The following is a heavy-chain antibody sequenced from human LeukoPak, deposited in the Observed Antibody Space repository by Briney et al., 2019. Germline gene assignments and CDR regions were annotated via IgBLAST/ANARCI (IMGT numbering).Heavy chain of an antibody. V-gene: IGHV4-59*01. CDR2: IYYTGTT. J-gene: IGHJ4*02. CDR1: GGSFSTYY. CDR3: ARAGANGIEAAGSLRY. D-gene: IGHD6-13*01. Sequence: SETLSLTCTVSGGSFSTYYWSWIRQHPGKGLEWIGFIYYTGTTNYNPSLKSRVTISVDTSKNQFSLKLSSVTAADTAVYYCARAGANGIEAAGSLRYWGQGTLVTVSS.